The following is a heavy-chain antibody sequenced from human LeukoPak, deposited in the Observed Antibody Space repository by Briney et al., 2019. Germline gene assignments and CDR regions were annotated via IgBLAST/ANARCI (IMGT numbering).Heavy chain of an antibody. V-gene: IGHV3-7*01. J-gene: IGHJ6*03. CDR2: IKEDGSEK. D-gene: IGHD3-3*01. CDR1: GFTFDDYA. CDR3: ARDGHGNFWRARRTYYMDV. Sequence: PGGSLRLSCTASGFTFDDYAMSWVRQAIGKGLECVAKIKEDGSEKHYVDSVRGRFTISRDNARNSLYLQMNNLRADDTAVYYCARDGHGNFWRARRTYYMDVCGKGTTVTVSS.